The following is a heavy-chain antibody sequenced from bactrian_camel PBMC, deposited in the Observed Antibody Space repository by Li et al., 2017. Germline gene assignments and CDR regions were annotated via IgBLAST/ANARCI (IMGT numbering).Heavy chain of an antibody. CDR1: GFTFSNYA. D-gene: IGHD1*01. CDR3: AARRGMCNWRSDYRY. V-gene: IGHV3S40*01. J-gene: IGHJ6*01. CDR2: INSGGTT. Sequence: DVQLVESGGASVQVGGSLKLSCAASGFTFSNYAINWVRQAPGKGLEWVSAINSGGTTYYADSVKRRFTVSQDRNTVYLQMNSLKPEDSAMYYCAARRGMCNWRSDYRYWGQGTQVTVS.